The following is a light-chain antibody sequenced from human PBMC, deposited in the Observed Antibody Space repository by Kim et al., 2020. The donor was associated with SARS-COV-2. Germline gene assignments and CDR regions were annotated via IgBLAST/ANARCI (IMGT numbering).Light chain of an antibody. V-gene: IGLV2-23*02. J-gene: IGLJ1*01. CDR3: SSYAGSSTYV. Sequence: GQSINISCTGTSSDVGSYNLVSWNQQCPGEAPKAMIYEVSKRPAGVSNRFSGSKSGTTASLTISGLQAEDEADYYCSSYAGSSTYVFGSGTKVTVL. CDR1: SSDVGSYNL. CDR2: EVS.